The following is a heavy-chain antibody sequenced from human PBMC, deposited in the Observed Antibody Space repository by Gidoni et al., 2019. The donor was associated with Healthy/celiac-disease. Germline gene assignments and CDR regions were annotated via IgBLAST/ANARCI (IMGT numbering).Heavy chain of an antibody. CDR1: GCTFSSYA. V-gene: IGHV3-30-3*01. D-gene: IGHD6-19*01. Sequence: QVQLVESGGGVVQPGRSLRLPCAASGCTFSSYAMHWVRQAPGKGLEWVAVISDDGSNKYYADSVKGRFTISRDNSKNTLYLQMNSLRAEDTAVYYRARDDSSGWSPEQYYYYYYGMDVWGQGTTVTVSS. J-gene: IGHJ6*02. CDR2: ISDDGSNK. CDR3: ARDDSSGWSPEQYYYYYYGMDV.